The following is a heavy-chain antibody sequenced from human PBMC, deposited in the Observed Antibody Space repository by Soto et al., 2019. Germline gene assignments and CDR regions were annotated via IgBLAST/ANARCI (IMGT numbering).Heavy chain of an antibody. V-gene: IGHV4-4*07. CDR1: GGSISSYY. Sequence: SETVSLTCTVSGGSISSYYWSWIRQPAGKGLEWIGRIYTSGSTNYNPSLKSRVTMSVDTSKSQFSLKLSSVTAADTAVYYCARDPSYSNYYYYYYGMDVWGQGTTVTVSS. CDR3: ARDPSYSNYYYYYYGMDV. D-gene: IGHD4-4*01. CDR2: IYTSGST. J-gene: IGHJ6*02.